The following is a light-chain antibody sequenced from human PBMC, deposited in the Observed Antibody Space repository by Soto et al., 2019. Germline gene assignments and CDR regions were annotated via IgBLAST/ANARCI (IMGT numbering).Light chain of an antibody. J-gene: IGLJ1*01. V-gene: IGLV2-14*01. CDR3: SSYTSSSTVYV. CDR2: EVS. CDR1: SSDVGAYKS. Sequence: QSALTQPASVSGSPGQSITISCTGTSSDVGAYKSVSWYQHHPGKAPKLIIFEVSNRPSGVSNRFSGSKSGNTASLTISGLQADDEAHYYCSSYTSSSTVYVFGSGTKLTVL.